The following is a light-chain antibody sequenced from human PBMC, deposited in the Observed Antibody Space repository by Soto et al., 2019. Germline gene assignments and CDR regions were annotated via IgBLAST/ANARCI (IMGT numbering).Light chain of an antibody. V-gene: IGKV3-15*01. Sequence: EIVMTQSRLTLTVSPGERATLSCRASQSVRSTYLAWYQQKPGQAPRLLIFGVSNRAAGIPARFSGSGSGTEFTLTISSLQSEDFAVYYCQQYNNWPWTFGQGTKV. CDR3: QQYNNWPWT. CDR1: QSVRSTY. CDR2: GVS. J-gene: IGKJ1*01.